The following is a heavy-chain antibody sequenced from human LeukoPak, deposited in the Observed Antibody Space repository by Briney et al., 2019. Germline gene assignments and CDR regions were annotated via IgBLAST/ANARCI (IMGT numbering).Heavy chain of an antibody. J-gene: IGHJ4*02. CDR1: GFIFSSCA. Sequence: GGSLRLSCAASGFIFSSCAMSRVRQTPGKGLEWVSAISGSGGATHYADSVKGRFTVSRDNSNNTLYLQMNSLRAEDTALYYCAKDRGSSGWYSDYWGQGTLVTVSS. D-gene: IGHD6-19*01. V-gene: IGHV3-23*01. CDR2: ISGSGGAT. CDR3: AKDRGSSGWYSDY.